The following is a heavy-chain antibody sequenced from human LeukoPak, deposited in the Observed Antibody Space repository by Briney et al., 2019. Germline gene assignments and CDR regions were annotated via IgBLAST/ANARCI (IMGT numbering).Heavy chain of an antibody. V-gene: IGHV3-21*01. CDR3: ARGNIVLMVYAIDD. D-gene: IGHD2-8*01. J-gene: IGHJ4*02. CDR2: ISSSSSYI. Sequence: PGGSLRLSCAASGFTFSSYSMNWVRQAPGKGLEWVSSISSSSSYIYYADSVKGRFTISRDNAKNSLYLQMNSLRAEDTAVYYCARGNIVLMVYAIDDWGQGTLVTVSS. CDR1: GFTFSSYS.